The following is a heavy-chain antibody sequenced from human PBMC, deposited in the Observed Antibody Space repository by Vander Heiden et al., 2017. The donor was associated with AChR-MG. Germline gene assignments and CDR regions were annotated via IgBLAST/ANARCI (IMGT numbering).Heavy chain of an antibody. V-gene: IGHV1-24*01. J-gene: IGHJ2*01. CDR1: GYTLTDLS. Sequence: QVQLVQSGAEVKKPGASVKVSCKVSGYTLTDLSMHWVRQAPGKGLEWMGGFDPEDGETIYAQKFQGRVTMTEDTSTDTAYMELSSLRSEDTAVYYCATENEIAAAGSLDWYFDLWGRGTLVTVSS. D-gene: IGHD6-13*01. CDR3: ATENEIAAAGSLDWYFDL. CDR2: FDPEDGET.